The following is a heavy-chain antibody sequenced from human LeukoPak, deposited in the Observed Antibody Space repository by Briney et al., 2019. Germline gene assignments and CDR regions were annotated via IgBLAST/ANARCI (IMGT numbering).Heavy chain of an antibody. CDR2: ISWNSGSI. Sequence: GGSLRLSCAASGFTFDDYAMHWVRQAPGKGLEWVSGISWNSGSIGYADSVKGRFTISRDNAKNSLYLQMNSLRAEDTALYYCAKDPGRWLQAFDSWGQGTLVTVSS. V-gene: IGHV3-9*01. J-gene: IGHJ4*02. CDR1: GFTFDDYA. D-gene: IGHD5-24*01. CDR3: AKDPGRWLQAFDS.